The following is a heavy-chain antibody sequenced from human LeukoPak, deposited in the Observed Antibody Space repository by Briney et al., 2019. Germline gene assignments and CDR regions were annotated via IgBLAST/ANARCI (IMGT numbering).Heavy chain of an antibody. D-gene: IGHD3-10*01. CDR3: SRGRLGSGSQYDAFDL. V-gene: IGHV1-2*02. CDR2: INPNSGDT. CDR1: AYTFTGYY. Sequence: ASVKVSCKASAYTFTGYYMHWVRQAPGQGLEWMGWINPNSGDTNYAQKFQGRVTMTRDTSISTAYMELSRLRSDDTAVFYCSRGRLGSGSQYDAFDLWGQGTMVTASS. J-gene: IGHJ3*01.